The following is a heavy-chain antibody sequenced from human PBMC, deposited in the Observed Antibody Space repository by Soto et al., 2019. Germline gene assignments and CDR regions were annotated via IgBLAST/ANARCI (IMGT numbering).Heavy chain of an antibody. D-gene: IGHD5-12*01. CDR2: IIPIFGTG. Sequence: SVKVSCKASGGTFSNYAINWVRQAPGQGLEWMGGIIPIFGTGNYAQKFQGRVTITADESTSTAYLDLSGLRPENTAVYYCARPVEMATISRSYLFHWGQGTLVTVSS. CDR1: GGTFSNYA. CDR3: ARPVEMATISRSYLFH. V-gene: IGHV1-69*13. J-gene: IGHJ4*02.